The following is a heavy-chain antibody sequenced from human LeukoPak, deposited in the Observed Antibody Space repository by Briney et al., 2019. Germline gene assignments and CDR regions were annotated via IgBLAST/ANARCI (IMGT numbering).Heavy chain of an antibody. CDR2: VDHTGST. D-gene: IGHD4-11*01. Sequence: ASETLSLTCTVSDDSITMYYWTWIRQPPGKGLEWIGYVDHTGSTKFNPSLNGRVSISRDTSNNFFSLRLRSVTAADTAVYFCARGRVSSSTWYSTYYYFFYMDFWGKGTTVTVSS. CDR1: DDSITMYY. CDR3: ARGRVSSSTWYSTYYYFFYMDF. J-gene: IGHJ6*03. V-gene: IGHV4-59*01.